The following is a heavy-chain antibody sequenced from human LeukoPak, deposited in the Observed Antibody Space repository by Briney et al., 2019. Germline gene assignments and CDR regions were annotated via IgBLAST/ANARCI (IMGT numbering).Heavy chain of an antibody. Sequence: PGGSLRLSCAASGFTFSSYAMSWVRQSPGKGLEWVSVINGNGGSTYYADFVRGRFTISRDNSKNTLYLQMNSLRAEDTAVYYCAKGAYYADWGQGTLVTVSS. CDR3: AKGAYYAD. D-gene: IGHD3-3*01. CDR1: GFTFSSYA. J-gene: IGHJ4*02. V-gene: IGHV3-23*01. CDR2: INGNGGST.